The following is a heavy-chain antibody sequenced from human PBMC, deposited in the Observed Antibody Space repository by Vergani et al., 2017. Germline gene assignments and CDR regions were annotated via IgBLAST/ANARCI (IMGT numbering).Heavy chain of an antibody. D-gene: IGHD3-22*01. CDR3: ARLSYDTTPYLQGGYDC. V-gene: IGHV3-23*04. J-gene: IGHJ4*02. Sequence: EVQLVESGGGLVKRGGSLRLSCAASGFTFSACPMTWVRQAPGMGLEWVSAISARYPSTYYADSVKGRFTISRDNSKNMLYLQMNSLRAEDTAVYYCARLSYDTTPYLQGGYDCWGQGTLVSVSS. CDR2: ISARYPST. CDR1: GFTFSACP.